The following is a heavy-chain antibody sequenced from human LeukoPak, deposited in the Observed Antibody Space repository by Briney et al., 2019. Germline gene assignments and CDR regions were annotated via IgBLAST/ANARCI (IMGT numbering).Heavy chain of an antibody. CDR2: IYSGGST. CDR1: GFTVSSNY. D-gene: IGHD2-15*01. V-gene: IGHV3-66*01. J-gene: IGHJ6*02. CDR3: AGDHMRQVVVAATPPVYYYGMDV. Sequence: GGSLRLSCAASGFTVSSNYMSWVRQAPGKGLEWGSVIYSGGSTYYADSVKGRFTISRDNSKNTLYPQMNSLRAEDTAVYYCAGDHMRQVVVAATPPVYYYGMDVWGQGTTVTVSS.